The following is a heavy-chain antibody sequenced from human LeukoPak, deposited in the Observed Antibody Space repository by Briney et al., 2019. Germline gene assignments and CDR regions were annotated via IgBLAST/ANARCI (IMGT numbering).Heavy chain of an antibody. J-gene: IGHJ4*02. V-gene: IGHV4-39*01. CDR1: GGSISSSSYY. CDR3: ARVQGTGTILN. Sequence: PSETLSLTCTVSGGSISSSSYYWGWIRQPPGKGLEWIGSIYYSGSTYYNPSLKSRVTISVDTSKNQFSLKLSSVTAADTAVYYCARVQGTGTILNWGQGTLVTVSS. CDR2: IYYSGST. D-gene: IGHD1-1*01.